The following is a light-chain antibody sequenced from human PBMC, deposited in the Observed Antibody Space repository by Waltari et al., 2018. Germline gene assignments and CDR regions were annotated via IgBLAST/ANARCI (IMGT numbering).Light chain of an antibody. CDR2: GAS. CDR3: QQSYSTPPT. Sequence: DIQMTQSPSSLSASVGDRVTITCRASQSISNYLNWYQQKPGRAPKLLIYGASSLQRGVPSRFSGSGSGTDFTLTISSLQPEEIATYYCQQSYSTPPTFGQGTKVEIK. J-gene: IGKJ1*01. CDR1: QSISNY. V-gene: IGKV1-39*01.